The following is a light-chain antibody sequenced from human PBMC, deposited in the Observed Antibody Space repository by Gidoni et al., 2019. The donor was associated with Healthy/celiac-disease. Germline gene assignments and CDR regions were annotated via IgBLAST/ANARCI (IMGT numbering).Light chain of an antibody. V-gene: IGLV3-1*01. J-gene: IGLJ2*01. CDR1: KLGDKY. CDR2: QDS. Sequence: SYEPTHPPSVSVSPGQTASITCSGDKLGDKYACWYQQKPGQSPVLVIYQDSKRPSGIPERFSGSNSGNTATLTISGTQAMDEADYYGQAWDSSIVVFGGGTKLTVL. CDR3: QAWDSSIVV.